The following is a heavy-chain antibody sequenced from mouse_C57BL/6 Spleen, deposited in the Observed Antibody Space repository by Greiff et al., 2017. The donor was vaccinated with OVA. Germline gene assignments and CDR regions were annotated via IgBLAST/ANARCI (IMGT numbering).Heavy chain of an antibody. CDR2: IRLKSDNYAT. D-gene: IGHD2-4*01. Sequence: EVKVVESGGGLVQPGGSMKLSCVASGFTFSNYWMNWVRQSPEKGLEWVAQIRLKSDNYATHYAESVKGRFTISRDDSKSSVYLQMNNLRAEDTGIYYCKLYYDYDREAMDYWGQGTSVTVSS. J-gene: IGHJ4*01. CDR3: KLYYDYDREAMDY. V-gene: IGHV6-3*01. CDR1: GFTFSNYW.